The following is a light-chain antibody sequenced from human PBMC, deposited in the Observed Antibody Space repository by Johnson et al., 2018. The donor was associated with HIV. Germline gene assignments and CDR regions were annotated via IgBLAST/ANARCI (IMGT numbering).Light chain of an antibody. V-gene: IGLV1-51*01. CDR1: SSNIGNNY. J-gene: IGLJ1*01. CDR3: GTWDGGLSVYV. CDR2: DNN. Sequence: QSILTQPPSVSAAPGQKVTISCSGSSSNIGNNYVSWYQQLPGTAPKLLINDNNKRPSGIPDRFSASKSGTSATLGITGLQTGDEANYYCGTWDGGLSVYVFGTGTEVTVL.